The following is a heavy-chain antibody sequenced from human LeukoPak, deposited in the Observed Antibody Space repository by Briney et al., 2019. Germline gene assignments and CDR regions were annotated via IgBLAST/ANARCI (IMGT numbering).Heavy chain of an antibody. D-gene: IGHD2-21*02. J-gene: IGHJ6*03. CDR1: GFTVSSNY. Sequence: GGSLRLSCAASGFTVSSNYMNWVRQAPGKGLEWVSVMYSDGSTYYADSVKGRFTISRDNSKNTLYLQMNSLRAEDTAVYYCARDSGDGDYTPDMDVWGKGTTVTVSS. V-gene: IGHV3-53*01. CDR3: ARDSGDGDYTPDMDV. CDR2: MYSDGST.